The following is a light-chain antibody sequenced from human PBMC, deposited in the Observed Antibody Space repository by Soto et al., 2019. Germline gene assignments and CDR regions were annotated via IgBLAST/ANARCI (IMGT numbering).Light chain of an antibody. CDR2: DAS. V-gene: IGKV3-11*01. CDR1: QSVSSY. Sequence: EIVLTHSPATLSLSPGARATLSCRASQSVSSYLAWYQQKPGQAPSLLIYDASNRATGIPARFSGSGSGTAFTLTISRLEPKDLAIYYCQQRSNWLLTFGGGTKVEI. J-gene: IGKJ4*01. CDR3: QQRSNWLLT.